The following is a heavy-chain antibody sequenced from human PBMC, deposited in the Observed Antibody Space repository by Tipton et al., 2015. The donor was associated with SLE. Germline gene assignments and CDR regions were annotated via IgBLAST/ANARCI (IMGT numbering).Heavy chain of an antibody. D-gene: IGHD6-13*01. CDR2: IKNDASGN. Sequence: SLRLSCAASGFTFSSYWMGWVRLAPGKGLEWVANIKNDASGNWYVDSVKGRFIISRDNAKNSLYLQMNSLRVEDTAVYYCARSEAPGTVDYWGQGTLVTVSS. V-gene: IGHV3-7*01. J-gene: IGHJ4*02. CDR3: ARSEAPGTVDY. CDR1: GFTFSSYW.